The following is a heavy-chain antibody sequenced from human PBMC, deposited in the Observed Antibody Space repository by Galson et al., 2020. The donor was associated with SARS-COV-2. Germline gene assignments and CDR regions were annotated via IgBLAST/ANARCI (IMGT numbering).Heavy chain of an antibody. Sequence: GGSLRLSCTASGFTFSDYGMHWVRQAPGKGLEWVAFIRNDGSDKYYADSVKGRFTISRDSSKSTLYLQMNSLRPDDMAVYYCAKELSTGGQGTLVTVSS. D-gene: IGHD4-4*01. V-gene: IGHV3-30*02. CDR2: IRNDGSDK. CDR3: AKELST. J-gene: IGHJ4*02. CDR1: GFTFSDYG.